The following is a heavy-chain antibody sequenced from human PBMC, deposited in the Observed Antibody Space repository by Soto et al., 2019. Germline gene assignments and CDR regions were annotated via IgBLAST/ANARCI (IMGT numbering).Heavy chain of an antibody. CDR2: TNHTGGT. D-gene: IGHD3-3*01. Sequence: SETLSLTCAVYGGSVNGYYWNWIRQPPGKGLEWIGETNHTGGTHYNPSLKGRVTMSVDTSKNQFSLRLSSVTAADTAIYYCATRITVFGLLIPPFDPWGQGTQVTVSS. V-gene: IGHV4-34*01. CDR3: ATRITVFGLLIPPFDP. CDR1: GGSVNGYY. J-gene: IGHJ5*02.